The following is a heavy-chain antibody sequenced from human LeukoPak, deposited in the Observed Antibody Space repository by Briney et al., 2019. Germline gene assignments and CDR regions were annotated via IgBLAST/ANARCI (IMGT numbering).Heavy chain of an antibody. J-gene: IGHJ4*02. D-gene: IGHD3-10*01. CDR3: AKDPFGLFDY. Sequence: GGSLRLSCAASGFTFNSYSMNWVRQAPGKGLEYVSSISSSSSYIYYADSVKGRFTISRDNAKNSLYLQMNSLRAEDTAVYYCAKDPFGLFDYWGQGTLVTVSS. CDR2: ISSSSSYI. V-gene: IGHV3-21*04. CDR1: GFTFNSYS.